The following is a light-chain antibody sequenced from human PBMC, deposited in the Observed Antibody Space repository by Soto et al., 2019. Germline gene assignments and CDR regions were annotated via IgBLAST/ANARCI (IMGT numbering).Light chain of an antibody. J-gene: IGKJ5*01. V-gene: IGKV1-12*01. Sequence: DIQMTQSPSSVSASVGDRVTITCRASQRISSWVDWYQQKPGKAPKLLIYTASSLQSGVPSRFSGSGSETDFTLTITSLQPEDFATYYCQQAHSFPVTFGQGTRMYIK. CDR3: QQAHSFPVT. CDR1: QRISSW. CDR2: TAS.